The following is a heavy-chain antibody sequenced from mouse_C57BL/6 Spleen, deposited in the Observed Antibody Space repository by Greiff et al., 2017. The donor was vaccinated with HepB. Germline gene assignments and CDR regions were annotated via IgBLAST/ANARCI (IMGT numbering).Heavy chain of an antibody. CDR2: IWSGGST. CDR1: GFSLTSYG. V-gene: IGHV2-2*01. CDR3: ARPYYYGSTIFAY. D-gene: IGHD1-1*01. J-gene: IGHJ3*01. Sequence: VQLQQSGPGLVQPSQSLSITCTVSGFSLTSYGVHWVRQSPGKGLEWLGVIWSGGSTDYNAAFISRLSISKDNSKSQVFFKMNSLQADDTAIYYCARPYYYGSTIFAYWGQGTLVTVSA.